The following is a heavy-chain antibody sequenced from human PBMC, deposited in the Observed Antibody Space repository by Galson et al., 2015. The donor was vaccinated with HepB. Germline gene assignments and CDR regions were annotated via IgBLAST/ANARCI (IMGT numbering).Heavy chain of an antibody. J-gene: IGHJ3*02. CDR1: GYTFTSYA. D-gene: IGHD3-16*01. Sequence: SCKASGYTFTSYAMHWVRQAPGQRLEWMGWINAGNGNTKYSQKFQGRVTITRDTSASTAYMELSSQRSEDTAVYYCARDGGYIWGDAFDIWGQGTMVTVSS. CDR3: ARDGGYIWGDAFDI. V-gene: IGHV1-3*01. CDR2: INAGNGNT.